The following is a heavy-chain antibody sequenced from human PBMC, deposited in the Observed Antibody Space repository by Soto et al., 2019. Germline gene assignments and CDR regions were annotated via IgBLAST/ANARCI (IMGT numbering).Heavy chain of an antibody. J-gene: IGHJ4*01. CDR1: GFTFSSFW. CDR2: INTDGSST. V-gene: IGHV3-74*01. Sequence: EVQLVXSGGGLVQPXXSLXLXCAVSGFTFSSFWMHWVRQAPGEGLVWVSRINTDGSSTSYADSVKGRFTXSXXXXXXXXXXXXXSXRVEDXAMYXCAXXGVDTFGLXYWG. CDR3: AXXGVDTFGLXY. D-gene: IGHD5-18*01.